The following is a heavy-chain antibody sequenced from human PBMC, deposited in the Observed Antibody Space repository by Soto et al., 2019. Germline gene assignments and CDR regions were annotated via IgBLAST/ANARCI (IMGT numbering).Heavy chain of an antibody. Sequence: RSLRVSCAASGFTFDIHAMSWVRQAPGKGLQWVSVISGSGGSTYYADSVKGRFTISRDNSKNTLYLQMNSLRADDTAVYYCAKGSPATHYFYYAMDVWGQGTTVTVSS. J-gene: IGHJ6*02. V-gene: IGHV3-23*01. CDR1: GFTFDIHA. CDR3: AKGSPATHYFYYAMDV. CDR2: ISGSGGST.